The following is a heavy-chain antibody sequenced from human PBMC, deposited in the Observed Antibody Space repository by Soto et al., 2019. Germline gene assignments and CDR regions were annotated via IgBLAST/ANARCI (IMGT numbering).Heavy chain of an antibody. CDR3: AKGLKPTGHCSSTSCYIDY. D-gene: IGHD2-2*03. CDR2: ISGSGGST. V-gene: IGHV3-23*01. Sequence: EVQLLESGGGLVQPGGSLRLACAASGFTFSSYAMSWVRQAPGKGLEWVSAISGSGGSTYYADCVKGRFTISRDNSKNSMYQQMNSLRAEDTAVYSCAKGLKPTGHCSSTSCYIDYWGQGTLVTVSS. CDR1: GFTFSSYA. J-gene: IGHJ4*02.